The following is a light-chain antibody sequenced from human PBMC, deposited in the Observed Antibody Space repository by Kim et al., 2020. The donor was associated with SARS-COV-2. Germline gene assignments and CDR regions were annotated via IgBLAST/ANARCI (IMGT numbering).Light chain of an antibody. J-gene: IGLJ1*01. V-gene: IGLV10-54*01. CDR2: RNN. CDR3: SAWDRSLGAHV. Sequence: LTQPPSVSKGLRQTATLTCTGNSDNVDFEGAAWLQQHQGHPPKLLSYRNNNRPSGISERFSASRSGNTASLTITGLQPEDEADYYCSAWDRSLGAHVFGTGTKVTVL. CDR1: SDNVDFEG.